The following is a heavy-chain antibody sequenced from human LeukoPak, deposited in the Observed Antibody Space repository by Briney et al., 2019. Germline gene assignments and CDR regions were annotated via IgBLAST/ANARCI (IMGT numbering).Heavy chain of an antibody. J-gene: IGHJ4*02. D-gene: IGHD6-19*01. CDR1: GGSISSSSYY. Sequence: SETLSLTCTVSGGSISSSSYYWGWIRQPPGKGLEWIGYIYYSGSTNYNPSLKSRVTISVDTSKNQFSLKLSSVTAADTAVYYCAGVYSSGWTKSYDYWGQGTLVTVSS. CDR2: IYYSGST. V-gene: IGHV4-61*05. CDR3: AGVYSSGWTKSYDY.